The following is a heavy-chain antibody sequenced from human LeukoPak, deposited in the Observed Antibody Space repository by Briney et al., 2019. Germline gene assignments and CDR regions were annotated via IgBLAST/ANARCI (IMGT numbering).Heavy chain of an antibody. CDR3: ARVGASFDI. Sequence: PGGALRLSCAASGFTFSTYWMHWVRQVPGKGLVWVSGIDGDGSFTTYADSVKDRCTVSRDNAKNTLYLQMNSLRAEDTAVYYCARVGASFDIWGQGTMVTVSS. CDR2: IDGDGSFT. D-gene: IGHD1-26*01. J-gene: IGHJ3*02. V-gene: IGHV3-74*01. CDR1: GFTFSTYW.